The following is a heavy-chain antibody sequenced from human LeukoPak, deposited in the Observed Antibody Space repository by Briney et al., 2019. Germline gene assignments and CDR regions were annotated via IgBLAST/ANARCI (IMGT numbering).Heavy chain of an antibody. CDR1: GFTLSNVW. Sequence: PGGSLRLSCAASGFTLSNVWMNWVRQAPGKGLEWVGRIKSKTDGATTDYAAPVKGRFTISRDESENMVYLEMNSLKIEDTAVYYCTTPRGIPNWGQGTLVTVSS. V-gene: IGHV3-15*07. CDR3: TTPRGIPN. D-gene: IGHD2-21*01. J-gene: IGHJ4*02. CDR2: IKSKTDGATT.